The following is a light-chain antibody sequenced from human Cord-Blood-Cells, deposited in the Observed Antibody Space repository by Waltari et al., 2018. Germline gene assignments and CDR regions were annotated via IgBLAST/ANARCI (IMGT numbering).Light chain of an antibody. Sequence: QSALTQPASVSGSPGQSITISCPGTSSDVGGYNYVSWYQQHPGKAPKPMIYDVSKRPSGVANRFSASKSGNTASLTISGLQAEEEADYYCSSYTSSSTWVFGGGTKLTVL. CDR1: SSDVGGYNY. J-gene: IGLJ3*02. CDR2: DVS. CDR3: SSYTSSSTWV. V-gene: IGLV2-14*01.